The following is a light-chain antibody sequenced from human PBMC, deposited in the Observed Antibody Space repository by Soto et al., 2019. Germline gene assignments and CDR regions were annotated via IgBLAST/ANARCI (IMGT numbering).Light chain of an antibody. CDR2: AAS. V-gene: IGKV1-5*01. CDR3: QQYGSSPLT. J-gene: IGKJ5*01. Sequence: DISMRHSPSSLSASVGETITLTCRASQSISNWLAWYQQKPGKAPKLLIFAASSLQSGVPSRFSGSGSGTEFTLTISRLEPEDFAVYYCQQYGSSPLTFGGGTRLEIK. CDR1: QSISNW.